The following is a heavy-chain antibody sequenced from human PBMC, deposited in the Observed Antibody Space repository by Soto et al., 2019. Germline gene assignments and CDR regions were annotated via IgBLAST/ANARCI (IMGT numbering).Heavy chain of an antibody. CDR1: GYTFTGYA. D-gene: IGHD6-19*01. Sequence: QVQLVQSGAEEKKPGASVKVSCKASGYTFTGYAMHWVRQAPGQRLEWMGWINAGNGNTKYSQKFQGRDTITTDTSASTAYMELSSLRSEDTAVYYCARAVAVAADFDYWGQGTLVTVSS. J-gene: IGHJ4*02. CDR2: INAGNGNT. V-gene: IGHV1-3*05. CDR3: ARAVAVAADFDY.